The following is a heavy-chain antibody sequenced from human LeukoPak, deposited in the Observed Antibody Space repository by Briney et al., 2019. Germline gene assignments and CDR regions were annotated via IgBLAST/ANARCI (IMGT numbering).Heavy chain of an antibody. Sequence: SETLSLTCAVYGGSCNDYYCSWIRQPPGKGLEWIGEIHPYGIFYYNSSLMSRVTISIDTSKSQFSLRLTSVTAADTAFYYCVRGRDRSKAGDHWGQGSLVTVSS. CDR2: IHPYGIF. J-gene: IGHJ4*02. D-gene: IGHD5-24*01. V-gene: IGHV4-34*01. CDR3: VRGRDRSKAGDH. CDR1: GGSCNDYY.